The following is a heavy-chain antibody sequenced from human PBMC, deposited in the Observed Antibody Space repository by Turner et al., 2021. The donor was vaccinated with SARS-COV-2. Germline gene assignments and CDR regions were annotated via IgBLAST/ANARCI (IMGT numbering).Heavy chain of an antibody. V-gene: IGHV1-69*01. CDR3: ARLGEFSYGMDV. CDR2: IIPIFGTT. CDR1: GGTFSSYA. D-gene: IGHD2-21*01. J-gene: IGHJ6*02. Sequence: QVQLVQSGAEVKKPGSSMKVSCKASGGTFSSYAISWVRQAPGQGLEWMGGIIPIFGTTNYAQKFQGRVTVTADESTSTAYMELSSLRSDDTAVYYCARLGEFSYGMDVWGQGTTVTVSS.